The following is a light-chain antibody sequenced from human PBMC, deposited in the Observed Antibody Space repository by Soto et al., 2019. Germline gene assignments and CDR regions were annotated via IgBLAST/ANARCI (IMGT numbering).Light chain of an antibody. J-gene: IGKJ4*01. V-gene: IGKV2-28*01. Sequence: DIVMSQSPVTLPVTPGEPASISCRSSQSLLNYKGYVYLDWYVQKPGQSPQLLIYLGSNRASGVPDRFSGSVPGTDFTLEISRVEAEDVGIYYCMQALQIPMTFGGGTRVDI. CDR1: QSLLNYKGYVY. CDR3: MQALQIPMT. CDR2: LGS.